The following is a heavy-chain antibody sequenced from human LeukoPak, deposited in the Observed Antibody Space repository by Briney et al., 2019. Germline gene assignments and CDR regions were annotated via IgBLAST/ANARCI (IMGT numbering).Heavy chain of an antibody. CDR1: VYMFTGYY. CDR3: ARVVAVTGTPVYYMDV. D-gene: IGHD6-19*01. CDR2: INPNSGGT. Sequence: ASVKVSCKASVYMFTGYYMHWVRQAPGQGLEWMGWINPNSGGTNYAQKFQGRLTMTRDTSISTAYMDLNRLRSDDTAVYYCARVVAVTGTPVYYMDVWGKGTTVTLSS. J-gene: IGHJ6*03. V-gene: IGHV1-2*02.